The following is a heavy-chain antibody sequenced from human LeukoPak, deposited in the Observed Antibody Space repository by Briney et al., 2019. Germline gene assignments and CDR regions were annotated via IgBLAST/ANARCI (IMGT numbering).Heavy chain of an antibody. CDR3: ARGKGSDILTGYTHEHFFDY. CDR2: INHSGST. D-gene: IGHD3-9*01. Sequence: PSETLSLTCAVYGGSFSGYYWSWIRQPPGKGLEWIGEINHSGSTNYNPSLKSRVTISVDTSKNQFSLKLSSVTAADTAVYYCARGKGSDILTGYTHEHFFDYWGQGTLVTVSS. CDR1: GGSFSGYY. J-gene: IGHJ4*02. V-gene: IGHV4-34*01.